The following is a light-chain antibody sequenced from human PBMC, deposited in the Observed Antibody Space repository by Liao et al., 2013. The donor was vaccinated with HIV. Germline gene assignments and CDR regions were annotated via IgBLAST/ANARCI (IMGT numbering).Light chain of an antibody. Sequence: SYELTQPPSVSVSPGQTASITCSGDKLGDKYACWYQQKPGQSPVLVIYYDSDRPSGIPERFSGSNSGNTATLTISRVEDGDEADYYCQVWDSSSDHPGVFGTGTKVTVL. CDR2: YDS. V-gene: IGLV3-1*01. J-gene: IGLJ1*01. CDR1: KLGDKY. CDR3: QVWDSSSDHPGV.